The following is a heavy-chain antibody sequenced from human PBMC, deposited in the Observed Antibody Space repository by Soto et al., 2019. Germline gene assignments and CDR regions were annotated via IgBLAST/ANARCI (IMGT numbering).Heavy chain of an antibody. Sequence: EVQLVESGGGLVQPGGSLRLSCAASGFTFSSYSMNWVRQAPGKGLEWVSYISSSSSTIYYADSVKGRFTISRNNAKNSLYLQMNSLRDEDTAVYYCARDLFYYDSSGYYPDDTDYYYGMDVWGQGTTVTVSS. V-gene: IGHV3-48*02. CDR2: ISSSSSTI. CDR3: ARDLFYYDSSGYYPDDTDYYYGMDV. D-gene: IGHD3-22*01. CDR1: GFTFSSYS. J-gene: IGHJ6*02.